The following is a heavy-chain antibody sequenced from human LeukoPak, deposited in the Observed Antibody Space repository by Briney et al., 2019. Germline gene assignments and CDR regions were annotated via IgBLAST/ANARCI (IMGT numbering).Heavy chain of an antibody. CDR1: GGSISSGSYY. J-gene: IGHJ6*02. Sequence: SETLSLTCTVSGGSISSGSYYWGWIRQPPGKGLEWIGSIYYSGSTYYNPSLKSRVTISVDTSKNQFSLKLSSVTAADTAVYYCARDHMVRGVYYYGMDVWGQGTTVTVSS. CDR2: IYYSGST. CDR3: ARDHMVRGVYYYGMDV. D-gene: IGHD3-10*01. V-gene: IGHV4-39*02.